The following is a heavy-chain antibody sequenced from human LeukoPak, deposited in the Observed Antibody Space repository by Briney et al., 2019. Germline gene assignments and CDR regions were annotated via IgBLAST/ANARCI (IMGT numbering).Heavy chain of an antibody. CDR1: GFTFDDYG. CDR3: ARDGVATYEAAFDI. Sequence: PGGSLRLSCAASGFTFDDYGMSWVRQAPGKGLEWVSGINWNGGSTGYADSVKGRYTISRDNSKNTLYLQMNSLRAEDTAVYYCARDGVATYEAAFDIWGQGTMVTVSS. V-gene: IGHV3-20*04. D-gene: IGHD5-12*01. J-gene: IGHJ3*02. CDR2: INWNGGST.